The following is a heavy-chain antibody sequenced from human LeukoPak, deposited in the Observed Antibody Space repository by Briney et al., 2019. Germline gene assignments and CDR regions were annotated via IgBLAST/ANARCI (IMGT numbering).Heavy chain of an antibody. CDR3: AKAGTSKQQLVLSTYYYYYYYYMDV. D-gene: IGHD6-13*01. J-gene: IGHJ6*03. CDR1: GFTFSSYG. CDR2: ISYDGSNK. Sequence: GGSLRLSCAASGFTFSSYGMHWVRPAPGKGLEWVAVISYDGSNKYYADSVKGRFTISRDNSKNTLYLQMNSLRAEDTAVYYCAKAGTSKQQLVLSTYYYYYYYYMDVWGKGTTVTVSS. V-gene: IGHV3-30*18.